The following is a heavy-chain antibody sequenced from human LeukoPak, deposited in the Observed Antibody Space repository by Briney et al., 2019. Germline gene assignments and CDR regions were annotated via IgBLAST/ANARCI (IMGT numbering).Heavy chain of an antibody. V-gene: IGHV4-39*01. D-gene: IGHD3-10*01. CDR2: IYYSGST. J-gene: IGHJ4*02. CDR1: GGSISTFY. CDR3: ARRLAGYGSGSRYYFDY. Sequence: SETLSLTCAVSGGSISTFYWSWIRQPPGKGLEWIGSIYYSGSTYYNPSLKSRVTISVDTSKNQFSLKLSSVTAADTAVYYCARRLAGYGSGSRYYFDYWGQGTLVTVSS.